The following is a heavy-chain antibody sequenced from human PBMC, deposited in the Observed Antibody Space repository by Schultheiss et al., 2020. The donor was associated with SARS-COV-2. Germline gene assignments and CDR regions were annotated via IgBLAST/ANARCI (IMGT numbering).Heavy chain of an antibody. CDR2: INHSGST. D-gene: IGHD5-18*01. V-gene: IGHV4-38-2*02. CDR1: GYSISSGYY. J-gene: IGHJ4*02. Sequence: SETLSLTCTVSGYSISSGYYWGWIRQPPGKGLEWIGEINHSGSTNYNPSLKSRVTISVDTSKNQFSLKLSSVTAADTAIYYCARADMDTAMVTFDFWGQGTLVTVSS. CDR3: ARADMDTAMVTFDF.